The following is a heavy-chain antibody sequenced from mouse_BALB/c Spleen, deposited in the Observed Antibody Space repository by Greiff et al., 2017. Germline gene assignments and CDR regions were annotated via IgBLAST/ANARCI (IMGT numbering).Heavy chain of an antibody. V-gene: IGHV3-6*02. CDR2: ISYDGSN. CDR1: GYSITSGYY. CDR3: ARGGYYDYDGKAMDY. Sequence: DVQLQESGPGLVKPSQSLSLTCSVTGYSITSGYYWNWIRQFPGNKLEWMGYISYDGSNNYNPSLKNRISITRDTSKNQFFLKLNSVTTEDTATYYCARGGYYDYDGKAMDYWGQGTSVTVSS. D-gene: IGHD2-4*01. J-gene: IGHJ4*01.